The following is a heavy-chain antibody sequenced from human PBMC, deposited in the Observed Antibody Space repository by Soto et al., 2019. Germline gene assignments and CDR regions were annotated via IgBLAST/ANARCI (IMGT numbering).Heavy chain of an antibody. D-gene: IGHD5-18*01. V-gene: IGHV3-23*01. CDR1: GFTFSNYA. CDR3: VRERSGHSYADS. J-gene: IGHJ4*02. Sequence: PGGSLRLSSAASGFTFSNYAMSWLRQPPGKGLEWVSAISGSGDRTYYTDSVKGRFTISRDNSKNTLYLQMNSLRAEDSAVYYCVRERSGHSYADSWGQGTLVTVSS. CDR2: ISGSGDRT.